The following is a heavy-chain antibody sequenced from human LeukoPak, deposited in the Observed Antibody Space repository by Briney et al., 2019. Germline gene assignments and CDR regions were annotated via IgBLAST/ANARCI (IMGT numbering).Heavy chain of an antibody. CDR2: IIPIFGTA. J-gene: IGHJ4*02. CDR3: ARDGGYYYDSSGYYAYYFDY. Sequence: ASVKVSCKASGGTFSSYAISWVRQAPGQGLEWMGRIIPIFGTANYAQKFQGRVTITTDESTSTAYMDLSSLRSEDTAVYYCARDGGYYYDSSGYYAYYFDYWGQGTLVTVSS. D-gene: IGHD3-22*01. CDR1: GGTFSSYA. V-gene: IGHV1-69*05.